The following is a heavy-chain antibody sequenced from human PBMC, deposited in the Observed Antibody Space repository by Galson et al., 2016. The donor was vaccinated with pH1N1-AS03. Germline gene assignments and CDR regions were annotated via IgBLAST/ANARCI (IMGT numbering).Heavy chain of an antibody. CDR2: IWNAGSLK. Sequence: SLRLSCAASGFTFRTFGMHWVRQAPGKGLEWVAVIWNAGSLKKYGDSVKGRFIISRDNSNNTVSLEMSSLRAEDTAVYYCVTGNQNYFDYWGQGTLVTVSS. CDR3: VTGNQNYFDY. J-gene: IGHJ4*02. D-gene: IGHD2-8*02. V-gene: IGHV3-33*01. CDR1: GFTFRTFG.